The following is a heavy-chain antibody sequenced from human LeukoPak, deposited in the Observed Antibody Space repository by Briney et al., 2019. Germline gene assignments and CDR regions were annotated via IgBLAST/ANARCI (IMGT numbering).Heavy chain of an antibody. J-gene: IGHJ4*02. D-gene: IGHD5-18*01. CDR1: GFTFDDYD. CDR3: ARDGLVDTPMGAGY. V-gene: IGHV3-20*04. CDR2: INWNGGST. Sequence: PGGSLRLSCAASGFTFDDYDMSWVRQAPGKGLEWVSGINWNGGSTGYADSVKGRFTISRDNAKNSLYLQMNSLRAKDTALYYCARDGLVDTPMGAGYWGQGTLVTVSS.